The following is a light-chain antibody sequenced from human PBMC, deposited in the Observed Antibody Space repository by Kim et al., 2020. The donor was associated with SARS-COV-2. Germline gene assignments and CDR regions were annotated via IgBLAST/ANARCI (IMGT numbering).Light chain of an antibody. Sequence: DIQVIQSPSSLSASAGDRVTITCRTSESIDNYFNWYQHRAGEAPKLLIYGAHNLESGVSSRFSGSGSGTEFSLTLISLQPEDSATYYCQQSYSTPWTFGQGTKLEIK. V-gene: IGKV1-39*01. CDR1: ESIDNY. J-gene: IGKJ2*02. CDR3: QQSYSTPWT. CDR2: GAH.